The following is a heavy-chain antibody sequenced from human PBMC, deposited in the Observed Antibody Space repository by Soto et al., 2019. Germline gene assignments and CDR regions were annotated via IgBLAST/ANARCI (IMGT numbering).Heavy chain of an antibody. J-gene: IGHJ4*02. CDR3: AREYDYGDYPYFDY. Sequence: QVQLVESGGGVVQPGRSLRLSCAASGFTFSSYAMHWVRQAPGKGLEWVVVISYDGSNKYYADSVKGRFTISRDNSKNTLYLQMNSLRAEDTAVYYCAREYDYGDYPYFDYWGQGTLVTVSS. CDR1: GFTFSSYA. V-gene: IGHV3-30-3*01. D-gene: IGHD4-17*01. CDR2: ISYDGSNK.